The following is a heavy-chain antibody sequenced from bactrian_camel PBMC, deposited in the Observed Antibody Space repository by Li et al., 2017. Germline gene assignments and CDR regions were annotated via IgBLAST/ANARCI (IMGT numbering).Heavy chain of an antibody. CDR1: MTVYSSNGFC. CDR3: ATPITGPINLSVSEYAY. CDR2: MATRGAPV. J-gene: IGHJ4*01. D-gene: IGHD3*01. V-gene: IGHV3S54*01. Sequence: HVQLVESGGGSVNAGGQLRLDCALTMTVYSSNGFCMGWFRQAPGKEREAVATMATRGAPVHYADSVRGRFTVAQGPAKNTVYLQMNSLKSEDAALYYCATPITGPINLSVSEYAYWGQGTQVTVS.